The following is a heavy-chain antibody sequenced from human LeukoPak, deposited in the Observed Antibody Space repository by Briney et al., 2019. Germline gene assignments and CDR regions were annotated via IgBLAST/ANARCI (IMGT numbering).Heavy chain of an antibody. CDR2: ISGSSNYI. Sequence: GGSLRLSCAASGFTFSSYAMTWVRQAPGKGLEWVSSISGSSNYIHYADSVRGRFIISRDNAKNSLYLQMNSLRAEDTAVYYCARDRDCSSATCHENFDFWGQGTLVTVSS. J-gene: IGHJ4*02. V-gene: IGHV3-21*01. D-gene: IGHD2-2*01. CDR3: ARDRDCSSATCHENFDF. CDR1: GFTFSSYA.